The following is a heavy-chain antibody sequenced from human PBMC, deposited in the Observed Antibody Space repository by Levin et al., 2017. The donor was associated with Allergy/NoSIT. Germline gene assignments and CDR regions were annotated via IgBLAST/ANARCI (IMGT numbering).Heavy chain of an antibody. J-gene: IGHJ3*02. CDR2: ISAGGGRT. V-gene: IGHV3-23*01. CDR3: ARVLRSTMDAFDI. Sequence: PGGSLRLSCAASGFTFSHYALSWVRQAPGKGLEWVSGISAGGGRTYYTDSVKGRFTMSKDNSENTVDLQMNSLRADDTAVYYCARVLRSTMDAFDIWGQGTTVTVSS. CDR1: GFTFSHYA. D-gene: IGHD3-3*01.